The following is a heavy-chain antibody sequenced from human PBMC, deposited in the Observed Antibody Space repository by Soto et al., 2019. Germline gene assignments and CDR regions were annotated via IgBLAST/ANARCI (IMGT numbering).Heavy chain of an antibody. CDR1: GFTFSSYV. D-gene: IGHD3-16*01. CDR3: AKDQGGGGSSSDY. V-gene: IGHV3-30*18. CDR2: ISYDGINK. Sequence: QVQLVESGGGVVQPGRSLRLSCAVSGFTFSSYVMHWVRQAPGKGLEWVAVISYDGINKNYGDSVKGRFTISRDTSKNTLYLQMNSLRAEDTAVYYCAKDQGGGGSSSDYWGHGSLVTVSS. J-gene: IGHJ4*01.